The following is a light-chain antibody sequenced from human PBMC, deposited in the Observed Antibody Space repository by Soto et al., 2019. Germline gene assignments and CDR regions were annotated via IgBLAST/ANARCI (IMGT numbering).Light chain of an antibody. V-gene: IGLV2-14*01. CDR1: SSDVGGYNY. CDR2: DVT. J-gene: IGLJ1*01. Sequence: QSALTQPASVSGSPGQSLTISCAGTSSDVGGYNYVSWYQQYPGKAPKVMIYDVTNRPSGVSNRFSGSRSGNTASLTTSGLQAEDEADYYCCSFTTSSTYVFGTGTKVTVL. CDR3: CSFTTSSTYV.